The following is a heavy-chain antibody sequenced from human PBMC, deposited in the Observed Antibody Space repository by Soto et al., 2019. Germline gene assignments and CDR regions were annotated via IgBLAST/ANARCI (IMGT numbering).Heavy chain of an antibody. CDR3: ARGPTVDYGMDV. CDR1: GFTVSSNY. J-gene: IGHJ6*02. V-gene: IGHV3-53*01. Sequence: GGSLRHSCAASGFTVSSNYMSWVRQAPGRGLEWVTVIYSGGSTHYADSVKGRFTISRDNSKNTLYLQMNSLRAEDTAVYYCARGPTVDYGMDVWGQGTTVTVSS. D-gene: IGHD2-15*01. CDR2: IYSGGST.